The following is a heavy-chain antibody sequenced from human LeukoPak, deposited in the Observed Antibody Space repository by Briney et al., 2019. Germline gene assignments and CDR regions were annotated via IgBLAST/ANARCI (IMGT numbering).Heavy chain of an antibody. CDR3: ARELTVTEGFYYYFYYMEV. V-gene: IGHV4-59*02. CDR2: VSYTGTT. J-gene: IGHJ6*03. CDR1: GGLVTSYV. Sequence: SETLSLTCSVSGGLVTSYVLAWIRQAPGKGLEWIGHVSYTGTTNYNPSLKGRVTISVDSSKNQFSLKLTSVTAADTAIYYCARELTVTEGFYYYFYYMEVWGKGTTVTVSS. D-gene: IGHD4-11*01.